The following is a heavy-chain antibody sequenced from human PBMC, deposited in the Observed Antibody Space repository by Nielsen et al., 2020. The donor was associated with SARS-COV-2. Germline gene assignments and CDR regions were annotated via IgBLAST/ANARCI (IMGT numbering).Heavy chain of an antibody. Sequence: RQAPGKGLEWIGSIYYSGSTYYNPSLKSRVTISVDTSKNQFSLKLSSVTAADTAVYYCARDQEWLRYYYYYGMDVWGQGTTVTVSS. D-gene: IGHD5-12*01. CDR3: ARDQEWLRYYYYYGMDV. CDR2: IYYSGST. J-gene: IGHJ6*02. V-gene: IGHV4-39*02.